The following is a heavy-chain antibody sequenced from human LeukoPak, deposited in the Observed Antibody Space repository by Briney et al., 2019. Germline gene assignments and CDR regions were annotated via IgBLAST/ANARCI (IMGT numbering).Heavy chain of an antibody. Sequence: GSLRLSCAASGFTFSSYAMSWVRQAPGKGLEWVSAISGSGGSTYYADSVKGRFTISRDNSKNTLYLQMNSLRAEDTAVYYCAKDTGGGITMIVVVTFGPYYFDYWGQGTLVTVSS. CDR1: GFTFSSYA. CDR2: ISGSGGST. V-gene: IGHV3-23*01. J-gene: IGHJ4*02. D-gene: IGHD3-22*01. CDR3: AKDTGGGITMIVVVTFGPYYFDY.